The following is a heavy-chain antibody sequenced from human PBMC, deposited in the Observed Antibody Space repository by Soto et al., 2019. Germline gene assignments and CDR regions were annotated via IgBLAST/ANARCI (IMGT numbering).Heavy chain of an antibody. CDR1: GFSLSTDGVG. CDR2: IYWNDDK. V-gene: IGHV2-5*01. Sequence: QITLKESGPTLVKPKQTLTLTCTFSGFSLSTDGVGVGWIRQPPGKAPEWLALIYWNDDKRFSPSLKTRLTITKDTSKNQVVLTLTNMDPVDTATYYCAQLSGYDAGGWFDPWGQGTLVTVSS. J-gene: IGHJ5*02. CDR3: AQLSGYDAGGWFDP. D-gene: IGHD5-12*01.